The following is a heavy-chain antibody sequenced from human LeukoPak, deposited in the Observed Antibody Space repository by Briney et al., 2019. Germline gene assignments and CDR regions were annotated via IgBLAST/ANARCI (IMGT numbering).Heavy chain of an antibody. J-gene: IGHJ5*02. CDR2: INYSGST. V-gene: IGHV4-34*01. CDR1: GGSFSGYY. D-gene: IGHD2-2*02. Sequence: PSETLSLTCAVYGGSFSGYYWSWIRQSPGKGLEWIGEINYSGSTNYNPPLKSRVTISVDTSKNQFSLKPSCVTSADTAVYYCARGYCSSTSRYKRVWFDPWGQGTLVTVSS. CDR3: ARGYCSSTSRYKRVWFDP.